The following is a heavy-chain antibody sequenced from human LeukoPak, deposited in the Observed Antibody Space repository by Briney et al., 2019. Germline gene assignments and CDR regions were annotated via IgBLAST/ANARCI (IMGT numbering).Heavy chain of an antibody. CDR1: GGSISSYY. CDR3: ARGVCPSYDFWSGYYTGIAHYYYYMDV. CDR2: IYTSGST. D-gene: IGHD3-3*01. J-gene: IGHJ6*03. V-gene: IGHV4-4*07. Sequence: SETLSLTCTVSGGSISSYYWSWIRQPAGKGLEWIGRIYTSGSTNYNPSLKSRVTMSVDTSKNQFSLKLSSVTAADTAVYYCARGVCPSYDFWSGYYTGIAHYYYYMDVWGKGTTVTVSS.